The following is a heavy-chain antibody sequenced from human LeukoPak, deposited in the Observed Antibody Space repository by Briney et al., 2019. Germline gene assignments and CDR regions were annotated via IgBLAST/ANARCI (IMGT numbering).Heavy chain of an antibody. V-gene: IGHV4-59*01. CDR3: ARARAASQAFDY. Sequence: PSETLSLTCTVSGGSISSYYWSWIRQPPGKGLEWIGYIYHSGSTNYNPSLKSRVTISVDTSKNQFSLKLGSVTAADTAVYYCARARAASQAFDYWGQGTLATVSS. J-gene: IGHJ4*02. CDR1: GGSISSYY. CDR2: IYHSGST.